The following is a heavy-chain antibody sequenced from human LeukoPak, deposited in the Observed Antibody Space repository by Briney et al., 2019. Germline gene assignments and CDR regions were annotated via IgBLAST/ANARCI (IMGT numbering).Heavy chain of an antibody. D-gene: IGHD3-22*01. V-gene: IGHV3-30*02. Sequence: PGGSLRLSCAASGFTFTNYGMHWVRQAPGKGLGWVAFIGYDGSNKYYADSVKGRFTVSRDKSKNTLYLQMNSLGTEDTAVYYCAKGLYYKDRSGYPARGQGTLVTISS. CDR3: AKGLYYKDRSGYPA. J-gene: IGHJ4*02. CDR2: IGYDGSNK. CDR1: GFTFTNYG.